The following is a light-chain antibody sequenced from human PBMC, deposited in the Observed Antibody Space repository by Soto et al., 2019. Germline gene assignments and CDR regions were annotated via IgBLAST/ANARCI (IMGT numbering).Light chain of an antibody. V-gene: IGLV2-8*01. J-gene: IGLJ2*01. CDR2: EVS. Sequence: QSALTQPPSASGSPGQSVTISCTGTSSDVGGYNYVSWYQQHPGKAPKLMIYEVSKRPSGVPDRFSGSKSGNTASLTVSGRQADDEADYYCSSYAGSNNLVFGGGTKVTVL. CDR1: SSDVGGYNY. CDR3: SSYAGSNNLV.